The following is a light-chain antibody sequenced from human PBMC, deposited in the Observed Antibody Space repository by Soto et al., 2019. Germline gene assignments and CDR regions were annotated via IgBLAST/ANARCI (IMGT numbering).Light chain of an antibody. Sequence: IQMTQSPASVPASVGDRVTITCRAGQHISTYLAWYQQKLGEATKLLISAAASLGSGVPSRFSGSESGTDFTLAIRILQPEDFATYYCQQANSFPFTFGGGTKVEIK. CDR2: AAA. CDR3: QQANSFPFT. V-gene: IGKV1-12*01. J-gene: IGKJ4*01. CDR1: QHISTY.